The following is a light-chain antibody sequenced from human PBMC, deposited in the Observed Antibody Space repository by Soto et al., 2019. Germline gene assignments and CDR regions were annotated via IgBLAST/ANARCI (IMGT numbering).Light chain of an antibody. CDR1: QSVSSSY. Sequence: EIVLTQSPGTLSLSPGERATLSCRASQSVSSSYLAWYQQKPGQAPRLLIYGASSRATVIPDRFSGSGSGTDFTLTISRLEPEDFAVYYCQQYGSSFLFGQGTKLEIK. CDR2: GAS. CDR3: QQYGSSFL. J-gene: IGKJ2*01. V-gene: IGKV3-20*01.